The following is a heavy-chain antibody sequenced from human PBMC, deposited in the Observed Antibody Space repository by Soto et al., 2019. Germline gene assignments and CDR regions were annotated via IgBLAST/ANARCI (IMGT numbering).Heavy chain of an antibody. CDR2: IRSKANSYAT. Sequence: EVQLVESGGGLVQPGGSLKLSCAASGFTFSGSAMHWVRQASGKGLEWVGRIRSKANSYATAYAASVKGRFTISRDDSKTTAYLQMNRLKTEDTAVYYCHSVATACFYWGLGTLVTVSS. D-gene: IGHD6-13*01. J-gene: IGHJ4*02. CDR1: GFTFSGSA. V-gene: IGHV3-73*01. CDR3: HSVATACFY.